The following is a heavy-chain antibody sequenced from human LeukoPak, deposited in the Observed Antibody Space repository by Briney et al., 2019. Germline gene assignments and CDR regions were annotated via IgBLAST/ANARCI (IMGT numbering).Heavy chain of an antibody. Sequence: PGGSLRLSCAASGFTFSSHWMHWVRQAPGKGRVWGSRVKGDGTFTNYADSVYGRFTISRDNPKNTLFLHMHSLRAEDTAVYYCVRDGDDFNFDYWGQGNLVTVSS. V-gene: IGHV3-74*01. CDR3: VRDGDDFNFDY. CDR2: VKGDGTFT. CDR1: GFTFSSHW. J-gene: IGHJ4*02. D-gene: IGHD5-24*01.